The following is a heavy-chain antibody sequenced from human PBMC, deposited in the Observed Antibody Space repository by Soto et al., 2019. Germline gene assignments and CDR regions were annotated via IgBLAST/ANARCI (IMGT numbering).Heavy chain of an antibody. V-gene: IGHV3-30*02. CDR2: TRHDGSNT. Sequence: GGSLRLSSAASGFNFSGYGMHWVRRAPGKGLEWVAITRHDGSNTYYADSVRGRFTISRDNSKKTLYLQMDSLRAEDTAVYYCARDGVGATTFFGYFDYWGQGTLVTVSS. CDR1: GFNFSGYG. CDR3: ARDGVGATTFFGYFDY. D-gene: IGHD1-26*01. J-gene: IGHJ4*02.